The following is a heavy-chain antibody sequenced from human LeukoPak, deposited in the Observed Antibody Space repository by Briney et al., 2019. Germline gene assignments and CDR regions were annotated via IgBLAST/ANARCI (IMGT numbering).Heavy chain of an antibody. Sequence: KSSETLSLTCTVSGVSISSGGYYWSWIRQHPGKGLEWIGYIYYSGSTYYNPSLKSRVTISVDTSKNQFSLKLSSVTAADTAVYYCARAKDDYGGNFDYWGQGTLVTVSS. CDR3: ARAKDDYGGNFDY. D-gene: IGHD4-23*01. CDR2: IYYSGST. CDR1: GVSISSGGYY. J-gene: IGHJ4*02. V-gene: IGHV4-31*03.